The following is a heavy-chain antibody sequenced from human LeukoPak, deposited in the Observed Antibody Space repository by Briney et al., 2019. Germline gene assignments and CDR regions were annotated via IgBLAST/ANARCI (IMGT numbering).Heavy chain of an antibody. CDR1: GFTFSAFS. CDR2: ISPGGDTA. J-gene: IGHJ4*01. Sequence: GGSLRLSCAASGFTFSAFSMNWVRQAPGKGLEWVSVISPGGDTAYYADSVKGRFTISRDNSKNTLYLQMNRLRGEDTAIYYCARKESGNNPLDHWGQGTVVTVSS. CDR3: ARKESGNNPLDH. V-gene: IGHV3-23*01. D-gene: IGHD3-3*01.